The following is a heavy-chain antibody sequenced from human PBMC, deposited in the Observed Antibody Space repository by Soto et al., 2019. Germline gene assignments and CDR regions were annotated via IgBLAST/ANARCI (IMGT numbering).Heavy chain of an antibody. D-gene: IGHD3-10*01. CDR1: GFTFSSYS. J-gene: IGHJ4*02. V-gene: IGHV3-23*01. CDR3: AKKVNSGPGSQYFDY. Sequence: GSLRLSCAASGFTFSSYSMGWVRQAPGKGLEWVSGFRTSGDGGTTYYADSVKGRFTISRDNSKNMLFLQMNSLRAEDTAIYYCAKKVNSGPGSQYFDYWGQGTMVTVSS. CDR2: FRTSGDGGTT.